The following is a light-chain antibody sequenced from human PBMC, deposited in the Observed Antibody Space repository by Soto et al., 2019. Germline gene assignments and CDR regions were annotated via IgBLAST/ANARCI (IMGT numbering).Light chain of an antibody. CDR3: CSYTNSGTPYVV. V-gene: IGLV2-14*01. CDR2: EVS. CDR1: SSDVGGYNY. J-gene: IGLJ2*01. Sequence: QSVLTQPASVSGSPGQSITISCTGTSSDVGGYNYVSWYQQHPGKAPKLMIYEVSNRPSGVSNRFSGSKSGNTASLTISGLQAEDEADYYCCSYTNSGTPYVVFGGGTKVTVL.